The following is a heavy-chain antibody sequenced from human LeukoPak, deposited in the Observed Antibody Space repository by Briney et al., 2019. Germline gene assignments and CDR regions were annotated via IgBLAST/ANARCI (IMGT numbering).Heavy chain of an antibody. Sequence: ASVKVSCKASGYTFTSYYMHWVRQAPGQGLEWMGIINPSGGSTSYAQKFQGRITMTRDMSTSTVYMELSSLRSEDTAVYYCAREKVPSYSGSYQEDDYWGQGTLVTVSS. V-gene: IGHV1-46*01. D-gene: IGHD1-26*01. CDR2: INPSGGST. CDR3: AREKVPSYSGSYQEDDY. J-gene: IGHJ4*02. CDR1: GYTFTSYY.